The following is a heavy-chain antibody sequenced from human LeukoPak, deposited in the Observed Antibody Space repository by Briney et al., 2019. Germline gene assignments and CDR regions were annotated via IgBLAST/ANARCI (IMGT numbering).Heavy chain of an antibody. Sequence: GGSLRLSCAASGFTFSSYSMNWVRQASGKGLEWVSSISSSSSYICYADSVKGRFTISRDNAKNSLYLQMNSLRAEDTAVYYCARAGYCSSTSCYEVGYFDYWGQGTLVTVSS. D-gene: IGHD2-2*01. CDR1: GFTFSSYS. CDR2: ISSSSSYI. V-gene: IGHV3-21*01. CDR3: ARAGYCSSTSCYEVGYFDY. J-gene: IGHJ4*02.